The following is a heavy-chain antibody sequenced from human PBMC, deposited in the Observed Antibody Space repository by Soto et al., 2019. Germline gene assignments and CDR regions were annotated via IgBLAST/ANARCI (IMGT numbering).Heavy chain of an antibody. CDR3: ARAAGRFGELYWFDP. J-gene: IGHJ5*02. Sequence: QVQLVQSGAEVKRPGASVKVSCKASGYTFTNYYMHWVRQAPGQGLEWMGVIHYSGATPTYAQKFQGGVTMARDTSTSTVYVELSSLTSEDTAVYYCARAAGRFGELYWFDPWGQGTLVTVSP. CDR1: GYTFTNYY. V-gene: IGHV1-46*01. D-gene: IGHD3-10*01. CDR2: IHYSGATP.